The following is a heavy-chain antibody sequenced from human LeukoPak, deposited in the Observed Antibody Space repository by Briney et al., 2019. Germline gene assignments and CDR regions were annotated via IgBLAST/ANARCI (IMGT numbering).Heavy chain of an antibody. CDR2: ITNDGSST. CDR1: GLTFSSHW. V-gene: IGHV3-74*01. J-gene: IGHJ4*02. D-gene: IGHD3-10*01. CDR3: ARDLHGESCTTPNCS. Sequence: PGGSLRLSCAASGLTFSSHWMHWVRQAPGKGLVWVSRITNDGSSTTYADSVKGRFTISRDNAKNSLYLQMNSLRADDTAMYYCARDLHGESCTTPNCSWGQGTLVTVSS.